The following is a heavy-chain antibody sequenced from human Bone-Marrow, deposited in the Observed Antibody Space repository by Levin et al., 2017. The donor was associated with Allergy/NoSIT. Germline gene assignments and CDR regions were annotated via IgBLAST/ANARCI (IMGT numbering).Heavy chain of an antibody. CDR1: GFSFSSFG. CDR2: IWYEGSNR. CDR3: ARGPYYDFWSGYPDVPGMDV. D-gene: IGHD3-3*01. J-gene: IGHJ6*02. Sequence: RAGGSLRLSCAASGFSFSSFGMHWVRQAPDKGLEWVSIIWYEGSNRNYADSLRGRFTISRDNSKNTLYLQMNSLRAEDTAVYYCARGPYYDFWSGYPDVPGMDVWGQGTTVTVSS. V-gene: IGHV3-33*01.